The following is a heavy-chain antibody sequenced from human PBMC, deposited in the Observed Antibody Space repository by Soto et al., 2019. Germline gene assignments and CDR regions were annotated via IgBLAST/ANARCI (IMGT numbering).Heavy chain of an antibody. CDR3: ARHVRFSAADTYVDY. Sequence: SETLSLTCTVSGGSISRYYWSWIRQPPGKGLEWIGYVYYSGSTNYNPSLKSRVTISVDTSKNQFSLKLSSVTAADTAVYYCARHVRFSAADTYVDYWGQGTLVTVSS. D-gene: IGHD6-13*01. CDR1: GGSISRYY. J-gene: IGHJ4*02. V-gene: IGHV4-59*08. CDR2: VYYSGST.